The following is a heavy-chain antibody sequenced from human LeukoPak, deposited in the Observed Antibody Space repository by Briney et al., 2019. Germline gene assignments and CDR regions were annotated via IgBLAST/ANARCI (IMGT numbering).Heavy chain of an antibody. CDR3: ARGLLYSSNQFDY. CDR2: IHSSGST. V-gene: IGHV4-4*07. Sequence: PSETLSLTCTVSGGSISGSISGTYWSWVRQPAGKGLEWIGRIHSSGSTKYNPSLKSRVTMSVDTSKNQFSLKLSSVTAADTAVYYCARGLLYSSNQFDYWGQGTLVTVSS. D-gene: IGHD6-13*01. J-gene: IGHJ4*02. CDR1: GGSISGSISGTY.